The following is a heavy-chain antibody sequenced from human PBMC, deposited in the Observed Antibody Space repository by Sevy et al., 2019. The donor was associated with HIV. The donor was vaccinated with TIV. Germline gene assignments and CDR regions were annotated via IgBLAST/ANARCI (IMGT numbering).Heavy chain of an antibody. CDR2: IIPILGIA. Sequence: ASVKVSCKASGGTFSSYAISWVRQAPGQGLEWMGRIIPILGIANYAQKFQGRVTITADKSTSTAYMELSRLGSEATAVYYCARDQGYCSGGSCYPFNAGDYYYYYGMDVWGQGTTVTVSS. CDR3: ARDQGYCSGGSCYPFNAGDYYYYYGMDV. CDR1: GGTFSSYA. V-gene: IGHV1-69*04. D-gene: IGHD2-15*01. J-gene: IGHJ6*02.